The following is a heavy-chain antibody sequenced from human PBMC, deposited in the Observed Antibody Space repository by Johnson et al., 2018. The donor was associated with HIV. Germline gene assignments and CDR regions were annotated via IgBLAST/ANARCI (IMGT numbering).Heavy chain of an antibody. D-gene: IGHD2-21*01. Sequence: VQLVESGGGLVKPGGSLRLSCAASGFTFSSYAMSWVRQAPGKGLEWVANIKQDGSEKYYVDSVKGRFTISRDNAKNSLYLQMNILRAEDTAVYYCARDWYCGGDCYLLLDIWGQGTMVTVSS. J-gene: IGHJ3*02. CDR1: GFTFSSYA. V-gene: IGHV3-7*03. CDR3: ARDWYCGGDCYLLLDI. CDR2: IKQDGSEK.